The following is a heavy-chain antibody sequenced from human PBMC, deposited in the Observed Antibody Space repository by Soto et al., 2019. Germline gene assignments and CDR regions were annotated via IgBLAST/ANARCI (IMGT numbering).Heavy chain of an antibody. CDR3: AREVAALVTLFYYYGMDV. V-gene: IGHV4-39*02. J-gene: IGHJ6*02. D-gene: IGHD6-6*01. Sequence: KPSETLSLTCTVSGGSISSSSYYWGWIRQPPGKGLEWIGSIYYSGSTYYNPSLKSRVTISVDTSKNQFSLKLSSVTAADTAVYYCAREVAALVTLFYYYGMDVWGQGTTVTVSS. CDR1: GGSISSSSYY. CDR2: IYYSGST.